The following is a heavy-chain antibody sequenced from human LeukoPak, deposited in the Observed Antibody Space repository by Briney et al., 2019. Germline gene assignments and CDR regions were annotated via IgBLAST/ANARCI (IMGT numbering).Heavy chain of an antibody. V-gene: IGHV4-59*01. J-gene: IGHJ4*02. Sequence: PSETLSLTCTVSGGSMNTYYWSWIGQPPGKGLEWIGYIYSSGSNNYNPSLKRRVTMSVDTSKNQLYLSLSSVTAADTAVYYCARDYGGYRFDFWGQGSLVSVSS. D-gene: IGHD5-12*01. CDR3: ARDYGGYRFDF. CDR1: GGSMNTYY. CDR2: IYSSGSN.